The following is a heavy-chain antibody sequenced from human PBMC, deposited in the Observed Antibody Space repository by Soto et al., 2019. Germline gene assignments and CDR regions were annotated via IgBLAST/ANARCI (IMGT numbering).Heavy chain of an antibody. CDR3: AHYLDYGFDP. CDR2: IIPIFGTA. Sequence: ASVKVSCKASGGTFSSYAISWVRQAPGQGLEWMGGIIPIFGTANYAQKFQGRVTITADKSTSTAYMELSSLRSEDTAVYYCAHYLDYGFDPWGQGTLVTVSS. CDR1: GGTFSSYA. V-gene: IGHV1-69*06. D-gene: IGHD4-17*01. J-gene: IGHJ5*02.